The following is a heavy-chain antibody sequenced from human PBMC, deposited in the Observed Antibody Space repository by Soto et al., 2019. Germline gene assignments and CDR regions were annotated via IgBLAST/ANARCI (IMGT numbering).Heavy chain of an antibody. J-gene: IGHJ4*02. CDR2: ISSTTSYI. D-gene: IGHD2-15*01. V-gene: IGHV3-21*01. Sequence: EVQLVESGGGLVKPGGSLRLSCAASGFTFSTYTMTWVRQAPGKGLEWVSSISSTTSYIYYRDSLRGRFTISRDNAKNSLYLQMNSLRAEDTAVYYCARVVGYCSGGVCYSVYWGQGTLVTVSS. CDR3: ARVVGYCSGGVCYSVY. CDR1: GFTFSTYT.